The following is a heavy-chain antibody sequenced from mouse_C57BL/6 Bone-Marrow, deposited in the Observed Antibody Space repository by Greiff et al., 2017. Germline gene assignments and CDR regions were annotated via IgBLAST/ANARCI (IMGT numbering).Heavy chain of an antibody. J-gene: IGHJ1*03. V-gene: IGHV14-4*01. CDR1: GFNIKDDY. Sequence: EVKLVESGAELVRPGASVKLSCTASGFNIKDDYMHWVKQRPEQGLEWIGWIDPENGDTEYASKFQGKATITADTSSNTAYLQLSSLTSEDTAVYYCTTIYYGSSWYFDVWGTGTTVTVSS. D-gene: IGHD1-1*01. CDR3: TTIYYGSSWYFDV. CDR2: IDPENGDT.